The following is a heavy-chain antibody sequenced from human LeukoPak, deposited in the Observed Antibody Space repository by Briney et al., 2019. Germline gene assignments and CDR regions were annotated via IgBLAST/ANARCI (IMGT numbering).Heavy chain of an antibody. CDR1: GFTFSSYW. CDR2: INSDGSST. V-gene: IGHV3-74*01. D-gene: IGHD5/OR15-5a*01. Sequence: SGGSLRLSCAASGFTFSSYWMHSVRQAPGKGLVWVSRINSDGSSTCYADSVKGRLPISRDNAKNPLYLQMNSLRADDTAVYYCARDSSVGPREFFVYWGQGTLVTVSS. J-gene: IGHJ4*02. CDR3: ARDSSVGPREFFVY.